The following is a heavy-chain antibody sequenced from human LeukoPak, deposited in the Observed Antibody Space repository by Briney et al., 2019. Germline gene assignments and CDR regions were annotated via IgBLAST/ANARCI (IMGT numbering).Heavy chain of an antibody. CDR1: GGSFSGYY. Sequence: SETLSLTCAVYGGSFSGYYWSWIRQPPGKGLEWIGEINHSGSTNYNPSLKSRVTISVDTSKNQFSLKLSSVTAADTAVYYCARSKGCYPVRGGPFDYWGQGTLVTVSS. D-gene: IGHD4/OR15-4a*01. CDR3: ARSKGCYPVRGGPFDY. J-gene: IGHJ4*02. V-gene: IGHV4-34*01. CDR2: INHSGST.